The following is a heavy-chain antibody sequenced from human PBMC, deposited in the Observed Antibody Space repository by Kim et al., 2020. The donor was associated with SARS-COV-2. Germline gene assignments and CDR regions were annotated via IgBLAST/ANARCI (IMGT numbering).Heavy chain of an antibody. CDR2: INTNTGNP. D-gene: IGHD6-13*01. V-gene: IGHV7-4-1*02. CDR1: GYTFTSYA. J-gene: IGHJ4*02. Sequence: ASVKVSCKASGYTFTSYAMNWVRQAPGQGLEWMGWINTNTGNPTYAQGFTGRFVFSLDTSVSTAYLQISSLKAEDTAVYYCARGGRHIAAARSPQLNYWGQGTLVTVSS. CDR3: ARGGRHIAAARSPQLNY.